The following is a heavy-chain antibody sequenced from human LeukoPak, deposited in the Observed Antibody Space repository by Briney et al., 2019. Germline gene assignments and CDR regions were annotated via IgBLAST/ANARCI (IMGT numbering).Heavy chain of an antibody. CDR2: INPSGGRT. V-gene: IGHV1-46*01. CDR1: GYTFTRYY. D-gene: IGHD3-22*01. J-gene: IGHJ4*02. CDR3: ARDQHVDYYDSSGYYQDSYDY. Sequence: ASVKVSCKASGYTFTRYYMHGVRQAPGQGGEGMGIINPSGGRTSYVQKFQGRVTRTRDTTTSTVYMELSRLRSEDTAVYYCARDQHVDYYDSSGYYQDSYDYWGQGTLVTVSS.